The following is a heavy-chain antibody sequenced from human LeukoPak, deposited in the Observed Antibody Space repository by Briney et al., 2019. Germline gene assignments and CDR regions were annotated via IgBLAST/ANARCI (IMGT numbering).Heavy chain of an antibody. CDR3: AKAPYTGESPKYFQH. Sequence: GRSLRLSCAASGFTFDDYAMHWVRQAPGKGLEWVSAISGSGGSTYYADSVKGRFTISRDNSKNTLYLQMNSLRAEDTAVYYCAKAPYTGESPKYFQHWGQGTLVTVSS. CDR1: GFTFDDYA. D-gene: IGHD1-14*01. V-gene: IGHV3-23*01. CDR2: ISGSGGST. J-gene: IGHJ1*01.